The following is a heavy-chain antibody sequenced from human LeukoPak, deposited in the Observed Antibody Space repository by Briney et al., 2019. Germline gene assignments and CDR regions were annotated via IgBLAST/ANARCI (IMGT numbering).Heavy chain of an antibody. V-gene: IGHV4-30-4*01. CDR3: ARGGPYGDPYTF. CDR1: GVSISTSGYY. D-gene: IGHD4-17*01. J-gene: IGHJ1*01. Sequence: SETLSLTCTVTGVSISTSGYYWSRIRQTPGRGLELIGFIPFRGGTYYNPSLTNRISISLDTSNNQFSLKLSSVTAADTAVYYCARGGPYGDPYTFWGQGAVIAVSS. CDR2: IPFRGGT.